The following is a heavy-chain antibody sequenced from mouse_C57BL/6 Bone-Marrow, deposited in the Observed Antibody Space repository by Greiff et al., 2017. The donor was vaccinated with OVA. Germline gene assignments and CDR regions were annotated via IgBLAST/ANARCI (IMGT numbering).Heavy chain of an antibody. V-gene: IGHV1-42*01. Sequence: EVQGVESGPELVKPGASVKISCKASGYSFTGYYMNWVKQSPEKSLEWIGEINPSTGGTTYNQKFKAKATLTVDKSSSTAYMQLKSLTSEDSAVYYCAREGLLLRSAWFADWGQGTLVTVSA. CDR1: GYSFTGYY. CDR2: INPSTGGT. J-gene: IGHJ3*01. CDR3: AREGLLLRSAWFAD. D-gene: IGHD1-1*01.